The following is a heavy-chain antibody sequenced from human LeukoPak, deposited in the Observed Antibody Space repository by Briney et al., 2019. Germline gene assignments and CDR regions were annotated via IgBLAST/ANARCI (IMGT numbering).Heavy chain of an antibody. D-gene: IGHD5-18*01. CDR2: MNPNSGNT. J-gene: IGHJ6*02. V-gene: IGHV1-8*01. CDR1: GYTFTSYD. CDR3: ARGHVIQLWDPYYYYGMDV. Sequence: GASVKVSCKASGYTFTSYDINWVRQATGHGLEWMGWMNPNSGNTGYAQKFQGRVTMTRNTSISTAYMELSSLRSEDTAVYYCARGHVIQLWDPYYYYGMDVWGQGTTVTVSS.